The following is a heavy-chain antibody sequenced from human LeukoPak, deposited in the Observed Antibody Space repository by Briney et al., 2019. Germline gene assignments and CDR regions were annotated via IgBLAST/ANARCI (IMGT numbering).Heavy chain of an antibody. Sequence: GGSLRLSCAASGFTFSSYAMRWVRQAPGKGPVWVSRLNGDGTSTSYADSVKGRFTISRDNAKSTLYLQMNSLRVEDTAVYYCARTQLLPDDVLDFWGQGTMVTVSS. D-gene: IGHD2-21*01. V-gene: IGHV3-74*01. J-gene: IGHJ3*01. CDR2: LNGDGTST. CDR3: ARTQLLPDDVLDF. CDR1: GFTFSSYA.